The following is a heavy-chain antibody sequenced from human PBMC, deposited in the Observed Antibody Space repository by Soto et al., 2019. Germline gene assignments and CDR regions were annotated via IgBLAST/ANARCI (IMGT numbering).Heavy chain of an antibody. CDR3: ARVGGDIVVVPAAPLFFEDYYGMDV. Sequence: GGSLRLSCAASGFTFSSYGMHWVRQAPGKGLEWVAVIWYDGSNKYYADSVKGRFTISRDNSKNTLYLQMNSLRAEDTAVYYCARVGGDIVVVPAAPLFFEDYYGMDVWGQGTTVTVSS. D-gene: IGHD2-2*01. CDR2: IWYDGSNK. CDR1: GFTFSSYG. J-gene: IGHJ6*02. V-gene: IGHV3-33*01.